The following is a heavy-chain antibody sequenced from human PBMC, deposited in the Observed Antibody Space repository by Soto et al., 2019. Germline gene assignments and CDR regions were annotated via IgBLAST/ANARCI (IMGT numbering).Heavy chain of an antibody. D-gene: IGHD1-26*01. J-gene: IGHJ4*02. CDR3: ARAISGSYSEGVFDY. V-gene: IGHV3-21*01. Sequence: GGSLRLSCAASGFTFSSYSMNWVRQAPGKGLEWVSSISSSSSYIYYADSVKGRFTISRDNAKNSLYLQMNSLRAEDTAVYYCARAISGSYSEGVFDYWGQGTLVTVSS. CDR2: ISSSSSYI. CDR1: GFTFSSYS.